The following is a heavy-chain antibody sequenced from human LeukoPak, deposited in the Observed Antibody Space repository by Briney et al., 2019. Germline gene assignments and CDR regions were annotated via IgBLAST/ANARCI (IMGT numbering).Heavy chain of an antibody. CDR2: VYYTGST. J-gene: IGHJ4*02. D-gene: IGHD6-6*01. Sequence: SETLSLTCSVSGVSVSNYYWSWIRQPPGKGLEWIGYVYYTGSTNYNPSLKSRVTMFEDKSKNQFSLRLYLVAVADTAVCYCARHFAYSSSSYFDYWGQGSLVAVSS. V-gene: IGHV4-59*08. CDR3: ARHFAYSSSSYFDY. CDR1: GVSVSNYY.